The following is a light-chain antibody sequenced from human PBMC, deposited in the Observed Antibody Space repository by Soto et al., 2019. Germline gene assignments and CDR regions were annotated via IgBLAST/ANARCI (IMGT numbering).Light chain of an antibody. CDR1: QSVSSN. CDR3: QQYNNWPRT. V-gene: IGKV3-15*01. CDR2: GAS. Sequence: EIVMTQSPATLSVSPGERATLSCRASQSVSSNLAWYQHKPGQAPRLLIYGASTRATGIPARFSGSGSGTKFTLTISSLQSEDFAVYYCQQYNNWPRTFGQGTKVDIK. J-gene: IGKJ1*01.